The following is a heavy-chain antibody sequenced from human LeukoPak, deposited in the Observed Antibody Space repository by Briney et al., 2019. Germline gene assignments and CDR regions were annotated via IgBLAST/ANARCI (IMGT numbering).Heavy chain of an antibody. CDR2: LYTSGST. CDR3: AREGYDSL. D-gene: IGHD3-3*01. J-gene: IGHJ4*02. Sequence: PSETLSLTCTVSGGSISSGNYYWSWIRQPAGKGLEWIGHLYTSGSTNYNPSLKSRVTISVDTSKNQFSLKLSSLTAADTAVYYCAREGYDSLWGQGTLVTVSS. V-gene: IGHV4-61*09. CDR1: GGSISSGNYY.